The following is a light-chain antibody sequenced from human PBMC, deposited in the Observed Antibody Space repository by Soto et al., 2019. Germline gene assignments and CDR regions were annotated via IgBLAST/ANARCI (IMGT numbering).Light chain of an antibody. Sequence: SVLSQPPSVSVAPGQRITISCTGSSSNIGANYDVHWYRQVPGTAPKLLMSGDNNRPSGVADRFSGSKSGTSASLAITRLQAEDEADYYCQSYDSSLNRVFGTGTKVTVL. CDR1: SSNIGANYD. V-gene: IGLV1-40*01. J-gene: IGLJ1*01. CDR2: GDN. CDR3: QSYDSSLNRV.